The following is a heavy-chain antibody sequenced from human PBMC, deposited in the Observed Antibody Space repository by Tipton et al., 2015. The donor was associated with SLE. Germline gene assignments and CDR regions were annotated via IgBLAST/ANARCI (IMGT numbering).Heavy chain of an antibody. D-gene: IGHD6-13*01. CDR1: GYSISSGYY. V-gene: IGHV4-4*09. J-gene: IGHJ4*02. CDR3: ATSSSSSPYYFDY. Sequence: LRLSCTVSGYSISSGYYWSWIRQPPGKGLEWIGYIYTSGSTNYNPSLKSRVTISVDTSKNQFSLKLSSVTAADTAVYYCATSSSSSPYYFDYWGQGTLVTVSS. CDR2: IYTSGST.